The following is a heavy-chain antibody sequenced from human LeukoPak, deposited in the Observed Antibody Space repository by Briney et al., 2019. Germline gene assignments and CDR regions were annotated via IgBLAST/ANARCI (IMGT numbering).Heavy chain of an antibody. CDR1: GGSISSYY. V-gene: IGHV4-59*12. J-gene: IGHJ5*02. CDR3: ARVAVTTPNWFDP. D-gene: IGHD4-17*01. CDR2: IYYSGST. Sequence: PSETLSLTCTVSGGSISSYYWSWIRQPPGKGLEWIGYIYYSGSTNYNPSLKSRVIISVDTSKNQFSLKLSSVTAADTAVYYCARVAVTTPNWFDPWGQGTLVTVSS.